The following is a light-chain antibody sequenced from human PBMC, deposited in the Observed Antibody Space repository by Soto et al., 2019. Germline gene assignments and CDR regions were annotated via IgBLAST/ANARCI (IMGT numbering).Light chain of an antibody. J-gene: IGLJ1*01. CDR3: AAWDDSLSGQV. CDR1: SSNIGSNY. CDR2: RND. V-gene: IGLV1-47*01. Sequence: QSVLTQPPSASGTPGQRVTISCSGSSSNIGSNYVYWYQQLPGTAPKLLIYRNDQRPSGVPDRFSGSKSGTSASLAISGLRSADEADYYCAAWDDSLSGQVFGTG.